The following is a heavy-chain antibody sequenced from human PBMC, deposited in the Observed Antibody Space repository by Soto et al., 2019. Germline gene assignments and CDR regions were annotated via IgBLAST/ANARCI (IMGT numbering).Heavy chain of an antibody. CDR3: ARARAAYYDILTDPTALDY. Sequence: ASVKVSCKASGYTFTGYYMHWVRQAPGQGLEWMGWINPNSGGTNYAQKFQGWVTMTRDTSISTAYMELSRLRSDDTAVYYCARARAAYYDILTDPTALDYWGQGTLVTVSS. CDR2: INPNSGGT. D-gene: IGHD3-9*01. J-gene: IGHJ4*02. CDR1: GYTFTGYY. V-gene: IGHV1-2*04.